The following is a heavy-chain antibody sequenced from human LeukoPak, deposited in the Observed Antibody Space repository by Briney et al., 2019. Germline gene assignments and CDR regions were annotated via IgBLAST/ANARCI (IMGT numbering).Heavy chain of an antibody. D-gene: IGHD1-1*01. V-gene: IGHV3-21*01. Sequence: PGGSLRLSCAASGFTFSSYSMDWVRQAPGKGLEWVSSISGSSRYIYYAESMKGRFAISRDNAKKLLYLQMNSLRAEDTAVYFCVRDIQGTGSPLDYWGQGTLVTVSS. J-gene: IGHJ4*02. CDR3: VRDIQGTGSPLDY. CDR1: GFTFSSYS. CDR2: ISGSSRYI.